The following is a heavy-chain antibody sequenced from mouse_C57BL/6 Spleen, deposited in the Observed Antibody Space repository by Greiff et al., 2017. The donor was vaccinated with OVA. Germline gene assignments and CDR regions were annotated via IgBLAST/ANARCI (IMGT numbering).Heavy chain of an antibody. CDR3: TTRPYGSLDY. V-gene: IGHV14-4*01. D-gene: IGHD1-1*01. J-gene: IGHJ2*01. Sequence: VQLQQSGAELVRPGASVKLSCTASGFNIKDDYMHWVKQRPEQGLEWIGWIDPENGDTEYASKFQGKATITADTSSNTAYLQLSSLTSEDTAVHYCTTRPYGSLDYWGQGTTLTVSS. CDR2: IDPENGDT. CDR1: GFNIKDDY.